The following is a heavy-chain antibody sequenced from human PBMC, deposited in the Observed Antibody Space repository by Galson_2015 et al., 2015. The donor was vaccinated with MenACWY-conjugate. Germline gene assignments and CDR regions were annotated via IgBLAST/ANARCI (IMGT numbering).Heavy chain of an antibody. Sequence: SLRLSCAASGFTFNNYWMSWVRQVPGKGPEWVANIKQDGSEKYYVDSVRGRFTISRDNAKSSLFLQMNSLRVEGTAVYYCARDLGLSCSHNDCYSPYWGKGTLVTVSS. CDR3: ARDLGLSCSHNDCYSPY. V-gene: IGHV3-7*03. D-gene: IGHD2-21*02. CDR1: GFTFNNYW. J-gene: IGHJ4*02. CDR2: IKQDGSEK.